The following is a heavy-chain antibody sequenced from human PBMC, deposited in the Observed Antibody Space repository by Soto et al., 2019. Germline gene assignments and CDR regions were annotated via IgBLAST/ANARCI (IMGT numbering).Heavy chain of an antibody. Sequence: GESLKISCKGSGYNFASYWIGWVRQKPGKGLEWMGIIYPGGSDTRYSPSFEGHVTISADKSTSTAYMQWSSLGASDTAIYYCARAPSHGWFQHFDYWGQGTLVTVSS. J-gene: IGHJ4*02. CDR2: IYPGGSDT. V-gene: IGHV5-51*01. CDR1: GYNFASYW. D-gene: IGHD6-19*01. CDR3: ARAPSHGWFQHFDY.